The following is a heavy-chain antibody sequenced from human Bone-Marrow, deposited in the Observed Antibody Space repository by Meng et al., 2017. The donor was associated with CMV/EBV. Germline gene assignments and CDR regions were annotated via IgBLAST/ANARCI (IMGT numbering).Heavy chain of an antibody. Sequence: SETLPLTCTVSGGSISSYYWSWIRQPPGKGLEWIGYIYYSGSTNYNPSLKSRVTISVDTSKNQFSLKLSSVTAADTAVYYCARDQREGAGWSGYYYGMDVWGQGTTVTVSS. CDR3: ARDQREGAGWSGYYYGMDV. CDR2: IYYSGST. J-gene: IGHJ6*02. D-gene: IGHD3-3*01. V-gene: IGHV4-59*01. CDR1: GGSISSYY.